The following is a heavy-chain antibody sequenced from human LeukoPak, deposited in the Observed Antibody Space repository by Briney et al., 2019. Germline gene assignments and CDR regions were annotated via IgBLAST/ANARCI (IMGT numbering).Heavy chain of an antibody. Sequence: ASVKVSCKASGYTFIKYGISWVRQAPGQGLEWMGWISADNGNTYYTQKFQGRVTITADKSTSTAYMELSSLRSEDTAVYYCARAGSSSWYGGQNPIPPWWFDPWGQGTLVTVSS. CDR1: GYTFIKYG. V-gene: IGHV1-18*01. CDR3: ARAGSSSWYGGQNPIPPWWFDP. J-gene: IGHJ5*02. CDR2: ISADNGNT. D-gene: IGHD6-13*01.